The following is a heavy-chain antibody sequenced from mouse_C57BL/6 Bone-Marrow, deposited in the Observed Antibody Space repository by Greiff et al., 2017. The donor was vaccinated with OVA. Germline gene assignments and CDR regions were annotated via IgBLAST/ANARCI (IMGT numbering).Heavy chain of an antibody. V-gene: IGHV15-2*01. D-gene: IGHD2-5*01. Sequence: QVQLKESGSELRSPGSSVKLSCKDFDSEVFPIAYMSWVRQKPGHGFEWIGGILPSIGRTIYGEKFEDKATLDADTLSNTAYLELNSLTSEDSAIYYCASYSNCYYYAMDYWGQGTSVTVSS. CDR1: DSEVFPIAY. J-gene: IGHJ4*01. CDR3: ASYSNCYYYAMDY. CDR2: ILPSIGRT.